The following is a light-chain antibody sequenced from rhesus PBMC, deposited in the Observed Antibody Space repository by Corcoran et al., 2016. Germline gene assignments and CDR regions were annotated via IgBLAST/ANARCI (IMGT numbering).Light chain of an antibody. CDR1: SSDIGGYNG. Sequence: QSALTQPPSVSKSLGQSVTISCTGTSSDIGGYNGVSWYQQHSGTAPSLLIYDVSKRPSGVSDRFSGSKSGTSASLAISGLQTEDEADYYCAAWDDSLSGPVFGSGTKLTVL. J-gene: IGLJ6*01. CDR2: DVS. V-gene: IGLV2-38*01. CDR3: AAWDDSLSGPV.